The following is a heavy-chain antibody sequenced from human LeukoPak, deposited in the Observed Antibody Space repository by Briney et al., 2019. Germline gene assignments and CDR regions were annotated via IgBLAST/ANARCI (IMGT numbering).Heavy chain of an antibody. D-gene: IGHD1-1*01. V-gene: IGHV1-2*02. J-gene: IGHJ6*03. Sequence: ASVKVSCKASGYTFTGYYMHWVRQAPGQGLEWMGWINPNSGGTNYAQKFQGRVTMTRDTSTSTAYMELRSLRSDDTAVYYCARGRNWNDNSHYYYYMNVWGKGTTVTVSS. CDR2: INPNSGGT. CDR1: GYTFTGYY. CDR3: ARGRNWNDNSHYYYYMNV.